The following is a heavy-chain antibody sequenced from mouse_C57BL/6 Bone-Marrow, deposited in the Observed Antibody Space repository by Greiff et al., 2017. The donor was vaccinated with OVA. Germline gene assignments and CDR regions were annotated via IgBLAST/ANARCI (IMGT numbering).Heavy chain of an antibody. CDR3: ARGLYGKGEAY. CDR1: GYAFSSSW. D-gene: IGHD2-1*01. Sequence: QVQLKHSGPELVKPGASVKISCKASGYAFSSSWMNWVKQRPGKGLEWIGRIYPGDGDTNYNGKFKGKATLTADKSSSTAYMQLSSLTSEDSAVYFCARGLYGKGEAYWGQGTLVTVSA. V-gene: IGHV1-82*01. J-gene: IGHJ3*01. CDR2: IYPGDGDT.